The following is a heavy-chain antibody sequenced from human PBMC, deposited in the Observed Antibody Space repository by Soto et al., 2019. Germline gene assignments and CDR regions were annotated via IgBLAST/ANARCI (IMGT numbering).Heavy chain of an antibody. CDR3: ARDSLTGNYFDP. V-gene: IGHV4-30-2*01. D-gene: IGHD1-7*01. Sequence: QMRLQESGSGLVKPSQTLSLTCAVSGGSISSGGYAWNWIRQPPGKGLEWIGYIYHSGYTSYNPSLKNRVTISVDKSKNQFSLTLCFVTAADTAVYYCARDSLTGNYFDPWGQGTLVTVSS. CDR2: IYHSGYT. J-gene: IGHJ5*02. CDR1: GGSISSGGYA.